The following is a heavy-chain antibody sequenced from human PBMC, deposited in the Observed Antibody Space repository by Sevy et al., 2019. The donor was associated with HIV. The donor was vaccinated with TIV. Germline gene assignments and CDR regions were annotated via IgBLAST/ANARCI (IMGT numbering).Heavy chain of an antibody. CDR1: GGSITSLY. D-gene: IGHD1-26*01. Sequence: SETLSLTCTVSGGSITSLYWNWIRQPPGKGLEWIANIYYNGHINYNPSLKSRITLYLDTSKNQFSLRLSSVTAAATAMYYCAGENAWGRGYSWGQGTLVTVSS. J-gene: IGHJ4*02. CDR3: AGENAWGRGYS. CDR2: IYYNGHI. V-gene: IGHV4-59*08.